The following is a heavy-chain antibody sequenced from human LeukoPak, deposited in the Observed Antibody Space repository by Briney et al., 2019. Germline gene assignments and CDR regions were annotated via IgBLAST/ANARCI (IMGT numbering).Heavy chain of an antibody. D-gene: IGHD3-3*01. J-gene: IGHJ2*01. Sequence: PGGSLRLSCAASGFTFSSYAMSWVRQAPGKGLEWVSYITSSDSTIYYADSVKGRFTISRDNAKNSLYLQMHSLRAEDTAVYYCARGDFWSGYWYFDLWGRGTLVTVSS. V-gene: IGHV3-48*04. CDR3: ARGDFWSGYWYFDL. CDR1: GFTFSSYA. CDR2: ITSSDSTI.